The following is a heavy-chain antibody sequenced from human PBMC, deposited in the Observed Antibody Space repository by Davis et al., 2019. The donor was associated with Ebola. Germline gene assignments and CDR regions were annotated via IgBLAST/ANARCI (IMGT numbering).Heavy chain of an antibody. Sequence: ASVKVSCKASGYTFTSYYMHWVRHAPGQGLEWMGIINPSGGSTSYAQKFQGRVTMTRDTSTSTVYMELSSLRSEDTAVYYCARTWRQWQPSARYSDLWGRGTLVTVSS. CDR1: GYTFTSYY. CDR3: ARTWRQWQPSARYSDL. J-gene: IGHJ2*01. V-gene: IGHV1-46*01. D-gene: IGHD6-19*01. CDR2: INPSGGST.